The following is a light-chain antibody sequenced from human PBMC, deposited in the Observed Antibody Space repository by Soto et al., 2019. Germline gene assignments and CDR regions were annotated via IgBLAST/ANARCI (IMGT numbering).Light chain of an antibody. CDR2: DAS. J-gene: IGKJ1*01. V-gene: IGKV3-11*01. CDR1: QSVSSY. CDR3: QQRSNWPSWT. Sequence: EILLRQSPATLSLSPGERATLSCRASQSVSSYLAWYQQKPGQAPRLLIYDASNRATGIPARSSGSGSGTDFTLTVSSLEPEDFAVYYCQQRSNWPSWTFGQGTKV.